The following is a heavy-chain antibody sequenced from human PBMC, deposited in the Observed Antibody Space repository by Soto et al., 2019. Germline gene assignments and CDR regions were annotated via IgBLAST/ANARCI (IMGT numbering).Heavy chain of an antibody. CDR1: GFTFSNYG. V-gene: IGHV3-33*01. J-gene: IGHJ6*02. Sequence: GGSLRLSCAASGFTFSNYGMHWARQAPGKGLEWVAIIWHDGNNKYYADSVRGRFIISRDNSKNRLYLQMNSLRAEDTAVYYCASDLVGASDSYGLDVWGQGTPVTVSS. D-gene: IGHD1-26*01. CDR2: IWHDGNNK. CDR3: ASDLVGASDSYGLDV.